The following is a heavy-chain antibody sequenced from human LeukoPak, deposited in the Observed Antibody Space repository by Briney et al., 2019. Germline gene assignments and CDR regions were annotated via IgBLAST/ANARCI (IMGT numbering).Heavy chain of an antibody. D-gene: IGHD3-22*01. CDR2: ISGSGGST. CDR1: GFTFSGYG. CDR3: AKEMIVVVIYYFDY. V-gene: IGHV3-23*01. J-gene: IGHJ4*02. Sequence: GSLRLSCAASGFTFSGYGMHWVRQAPGKGLEWVSAISGSGGSTYYADSVKGRFTISRDNSKNTLYLQMNSLRAEDTAVYYCAKEMIVVVIYYFDYWGQGTLVTVSS.